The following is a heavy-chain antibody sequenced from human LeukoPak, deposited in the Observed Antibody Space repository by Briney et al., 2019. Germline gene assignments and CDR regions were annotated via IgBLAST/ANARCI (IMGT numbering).Heavy chain of an antibody. Sequence: GGSLRLSCAASGFTFNDFAMTWVRQAPGKGLEWVSTIADAGTYYADSVKGRFIISRDNSKNMLYLQLNSLRADGTAMYYCGRNLGPFDVRGHGTMVTVSS. CDR3: GRNLGPFDV. D-gene: IGHD3-16*01. CDR2: IADAGT. V-gene: IGHV3-23*01. J-gene: IGHJ3*01. CDR1: GFTFNDFA.